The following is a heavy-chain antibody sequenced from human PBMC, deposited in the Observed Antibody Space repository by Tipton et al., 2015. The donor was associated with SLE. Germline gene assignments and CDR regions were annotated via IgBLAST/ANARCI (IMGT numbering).Heavy chain of an antibody. CDR3: ARDYGADYYYGGMDV. CDR1: GYSLSSGYY. D-gene: IGHD4-17*01. Sequence: TLSLTCAVSGYSLSSGYYWGWMRLPPGKGLEWIGTIYHSGSTYYNPSLGSRVTISLDTSKNQFSLKMTSVTAADTAVYYCARDYGADYYYGGMDVWDQGTTVTVSS. V-gene: IGHV4-38-2*02. J-gene: IGHJ6*02. CDR2: IYHSGST.